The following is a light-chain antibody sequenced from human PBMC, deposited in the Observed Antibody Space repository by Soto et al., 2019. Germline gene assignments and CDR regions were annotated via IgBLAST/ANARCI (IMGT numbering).Light chain of an antibody. CDR1: QSVSFW. J-gene: IGKJ1*01. Sequence: DIKMTQSPSTLSASVGDRVTITCRASQSVSFWLAWYQQKPGKAPKFLIYDASSLERGVPSRFSGSGSGTEFTLTISNLQPEDFATYYCQQYNSSVWTFGQGTKVDIK. V-gene: IGKV1-5*01. CDR2: DAS. CDR3: QQYNSSVWT.